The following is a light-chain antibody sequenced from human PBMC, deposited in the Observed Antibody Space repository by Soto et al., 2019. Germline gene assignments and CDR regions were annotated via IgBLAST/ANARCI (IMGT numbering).Light chain of an antibody. CDR3: AVWIDSLNGHV. J-gene: IGLJ1*01. CDR2: TND. Sequence: QSVLTQPPSASGTPGQTVTISCSGSSSNIGTSSVHWYKHLPGTAPKPLIYTNDQRPSGVPDRFSGSKSGTSASLAISGLQSEYEANYYCAVWIDSLNGHVFGAGTKVTVL. CDR1: SSNIGTSS. V-gene: IGLV1-44*01.